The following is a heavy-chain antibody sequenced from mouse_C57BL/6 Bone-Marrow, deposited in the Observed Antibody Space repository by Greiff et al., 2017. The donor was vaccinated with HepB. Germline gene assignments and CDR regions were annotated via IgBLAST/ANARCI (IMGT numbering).Heavy chain of an antibody. Sequence: EVQRVESGPVLVKPGASVKMSCKASGYTFTDYYMNWVKQSHGKSLEWIGVINPYNGGTSYNQKFKGKATLTVDKSSSTAYMELNSLTSEDSAVYYCARSIYYYGSSSFAYWGQGTLVTVSA. CDR2: INPYNGGT. D-gene: IGHD1-1*01. J-gene: IGHJ3*01. V-gene: IGHV1-19*01. CDR3: ARSIYYYGSSSFAY. CDR1: GYTFTDYY.